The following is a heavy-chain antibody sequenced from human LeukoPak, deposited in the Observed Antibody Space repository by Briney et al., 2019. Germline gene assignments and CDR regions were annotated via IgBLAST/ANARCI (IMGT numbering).Heavy chain of an antibody. Sequence: PGGSLRLSCAASGFTFSSYAMSWVRQAPGKGLEWVSVIYSGGSTYYADSVKGRFTISRDNSKNALYLQMNSLRAEDTAVYYCARLVARFDPWGQGTLVTVSS. V-gene: IGHV3-66*04. CDR3: ARLVARFDP. CDR1: GFTFSSYA. CDR2: IYSGGST. D-gene: IGHD5-12*01. J-gene: IGHJ5*02.